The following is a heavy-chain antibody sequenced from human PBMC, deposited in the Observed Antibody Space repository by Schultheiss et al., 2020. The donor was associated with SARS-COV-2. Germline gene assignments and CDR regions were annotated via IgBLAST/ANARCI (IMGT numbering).Heavy chain of an antibody. V-gene: IGHV4-34*01. CDR3: ARAWYSSKAFDI. CDR1: GGSFSGYY. Sequence: SETLSLTCAVYGGSFSGYYWSWIRQPAGKGLEWIGEINHSGSTNYNPSLKSRVTISVDTSKNQFSLKLSSVTAADTAVYYCARAWYSSKAFDIWGQGTMVTVSS. D-gene: IGHD6-13*01. J-gene: IGHJ3*02. CDR2: INHSGST.